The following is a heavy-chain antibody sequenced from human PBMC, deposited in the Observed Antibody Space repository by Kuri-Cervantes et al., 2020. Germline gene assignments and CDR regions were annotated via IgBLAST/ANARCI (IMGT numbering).Heavy chain of an antibody. V-gene: IGHV3-30*01. CDR2: ISYDGSNK. J-gene: IGHJ4*02. D-gene: IGHD5-12*01. CDR1: GLAFGHYA. Sequence: GESLKISCAASGLAFGHYAMIWVRQAPGKGLEWVAVISYDGSNKYYADSVKGRFTISRDNSKNTLYLQMNSLRAEDTAVYYCARARAQYSGYDEAYFDYWGQGTLVTVSS. CDR3: ARARAQYSGYDEAYFDY.